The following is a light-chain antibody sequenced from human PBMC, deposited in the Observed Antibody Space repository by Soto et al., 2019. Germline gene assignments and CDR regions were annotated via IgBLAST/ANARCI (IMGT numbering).Light chain of an antibody. Sequence: VMTQPPLSLTVTPGEPASISCRSSHSLLASDDGNAYLYWYLQKPGQAPQLLIYAVSYRASGVPDRFSGSGSGTDFTLKISRVAAEDVGVYYCMQRIEFPPTFGGGTKVNI. CDR3: MQRIEFPPT. CDR1: HSLLASDDGNAY. CDR2: AVS. J-gene: IGKJ4*01. V-gene: IGKV2-40*01.